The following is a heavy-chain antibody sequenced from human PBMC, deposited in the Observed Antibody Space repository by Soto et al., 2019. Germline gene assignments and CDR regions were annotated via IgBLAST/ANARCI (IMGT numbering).Heavy chain of an antibody. CDR2: IYYSRST. J-gene: IGHJ4*02. CDR3: ARHALWFGEPPTFDY. CDR1: GGSISSYY. D-gene: IGHD3-10*01. V-gene: IGHV4-59*08. Sequence: PSETLSLTCTVSGGSISSYYWSWIRQPPGKGLEWIGYIYYSRSTNYNPSLKSRVTISVDTSKNQFSLKLSSVTAADTAVYYCARHALWFGEPPTFDYWGQGTLVTVS.